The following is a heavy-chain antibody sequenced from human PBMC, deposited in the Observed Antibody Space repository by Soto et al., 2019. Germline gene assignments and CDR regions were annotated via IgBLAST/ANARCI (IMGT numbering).Heavy chain of an antibody. D-gene: IGHD3-10*01. CDR1: GVSITSYF. V-gene: IGHV4-59*01. CDR3: AKDRRITMVRGVLRAFDS. Sequence: PSETLSLTCTVSGVSITSYFWSWIRQTPGKGLDWIGSISFSGATYSNPSLKGRAALSVDTSENHLSLTLNSVTSADTAVYYCAKDRRITMVRGVLRAFDSWGQGNLVTVSS. J-gene: IGHJ4*01. CDR2: ISFSGAT.